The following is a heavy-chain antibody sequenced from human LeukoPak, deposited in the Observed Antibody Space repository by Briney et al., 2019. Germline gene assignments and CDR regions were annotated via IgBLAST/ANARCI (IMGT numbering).Heavy chain of an antibody. J-gene: IGHJ2*01. CDR3: ARAQDSGNFDL. V-gene: IGHV4-59*01. D-gene: IGHD2-15*01. CDR2: IYYSGST. CDR1: GGSISSYY. Sequence: SETLSLTCTVSGGSISSYYWSWIRQPPGKGLEWIGYIYYSGSTNYNPSLKSRVTISVDTSKNQFSLKLSSVTAADTAVYYCARAQDSGNFDLWGRGTLVTVSS.